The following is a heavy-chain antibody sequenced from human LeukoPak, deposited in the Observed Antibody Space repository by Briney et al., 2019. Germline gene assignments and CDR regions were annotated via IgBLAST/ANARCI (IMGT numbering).Heavy chain of an antibody. Sequence: GGSLRLSCAASGFTFSSYWMHWVRQAPGKGLVWVSRINSDGSSTSYADSVKGRFTISRDNAKNTLYLQMNSLRAEDTAVYYCASVPAYYYDSSGYYYFDYWGQGTLVTVSS. V-gene: IGHV3-74*01. CDR3: ASVPAYYYDSSGYYYFDY. CDR1: GFTFSSYW. CDR2: INSDGSST. J-gene: IGHJ4*02. D-gene: IGHD3-22*01.